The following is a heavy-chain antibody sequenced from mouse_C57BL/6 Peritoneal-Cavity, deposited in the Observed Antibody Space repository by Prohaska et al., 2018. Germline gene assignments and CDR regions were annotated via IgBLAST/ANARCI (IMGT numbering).Heavy chain of an antibody. D-gene: IGHD2-1*01. CDR1: AYTFISYC. J-gene: IGHJ4*01. Sequence: VLLQQPGAELVRPRSSVKLSCKASAYTFISYCMDWVKKRHGQGLEGNGSIYPSESETHYKQKFKDKATWTVDKSSSTADMQLSSLTSEDHAAYYSDCNDDAMDYWGQATSVTVSS. CDR3: DCNDDAMDY. CDR2: IYPSESET. V-gene: IGHV1-61*01.